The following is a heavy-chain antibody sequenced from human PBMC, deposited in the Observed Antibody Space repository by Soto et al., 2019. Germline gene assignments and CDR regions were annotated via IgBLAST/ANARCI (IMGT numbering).Heavy chain of an antibody. D-gene: IGHD2-15*01. CDR3: ARTKHGLPNYYYYYGIDV. Sequence: SETLSLTCAVYGGSFSGYYWSWIRQPPGKGLEWIGEINHSGSTNYNPSPQSRVPISVDTSKNQFSLKLSSVTAADTAVYYCARTKHGLPNYYYYYGIDVWGQGTTVTVSS. CDR1: GGSFSGYY. V-gene: IGHV4-34*01. J-gene: IGHJ6*02. CDR2: INHSGST.